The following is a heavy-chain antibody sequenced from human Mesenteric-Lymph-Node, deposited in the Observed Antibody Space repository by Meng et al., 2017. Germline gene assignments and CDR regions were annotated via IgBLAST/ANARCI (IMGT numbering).Heavy chain of an antibody. D-gene: IGHD3-10*01. CDR3: ARASYGSGSPLGESWFDP. CDR2: IYHSGGT. V-gene: IGHV4-4*02. Sequence: QRQESGHGLVKPSGTLFLTWAVSGGSISISTWWGWVRQPPGKGLEWIGEIYHSGGTNYNPSLRGRVTISLDKSKNQFSLTLRSVTAADTAVYYCARASYGSGSPLGESWFDPWGQGTLVTVSS. J-gene: IGHJ5*02. CDR1: GGSISISTW.